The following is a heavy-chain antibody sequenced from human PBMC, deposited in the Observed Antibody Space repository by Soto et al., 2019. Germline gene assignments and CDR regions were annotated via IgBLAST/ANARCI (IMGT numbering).Heavy chain of an antibody. CDR2: IIPIFGTV. Sequence: QVQLVQSGAEVKKPGSSVKVSCKASGGTFSNYPISWVRQAPGQGLEWMGGIIPIFGTVNYAQKFQGRVTMTADESTSTAYMELSSLRSEDTAVYYCARGNHRWLQLGYFDLWGRGTLVTVSS. CDR3: ARGNHRWLQLGYFDL. D-gene: IGHD5-12*01. CDR1: GGTFSNYP. J-gene: IGHJ2*01. V-gene: IGHV1-69*12.